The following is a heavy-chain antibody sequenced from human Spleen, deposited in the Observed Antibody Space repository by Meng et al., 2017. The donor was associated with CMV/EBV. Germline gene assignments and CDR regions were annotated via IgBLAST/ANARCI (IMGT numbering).Heavy chain of an antibody. CDR1: DDSITSSTHY. Sequence: SETLSLTCTVSDDSITSSTHYWGWIRQPPGKGLEWIGNIYYTGSTYYNPSLNSRVTMSVDTSKHQFSLKLNSVTAADTAVYYCARALRSYSVSGSSYGMDVWGQGTTVTVSS. CDR2: IYYTGST. CDR3: ARALRSYSVSGSSYGMDV. D-gene: IGHD3-10*01. J-gene: IGHJ6*02. V-gene: IGHV4-39*07.